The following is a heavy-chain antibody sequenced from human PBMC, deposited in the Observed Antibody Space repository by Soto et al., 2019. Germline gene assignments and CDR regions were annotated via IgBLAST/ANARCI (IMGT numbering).Heavy chain of an antibody. CDR1: GFNFSDSA. CDR3: STSVAGLAFSEI. J-gene: IGHJ4*02. CDR2: IRSKTNSYAT. V-gene: IGHV3-73*02. Sequence: EVQLVESGGGLVQPGGSLKLSCAASGFNFSDSAMQWVRQASGKGLEWVGRIRSKTNSYATVYAASVRGRFTISRDDSSKTAYLQLNSLKPEDTAVYYCSTSVAGLAFSEIWGQGTLVTVYS. D-gene: IGHD6-19*01.